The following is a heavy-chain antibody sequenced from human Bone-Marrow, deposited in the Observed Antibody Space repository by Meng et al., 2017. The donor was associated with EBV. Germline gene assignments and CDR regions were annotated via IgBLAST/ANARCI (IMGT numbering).Heavy chain of an antibody. Sequence: AQLVQPGAEVNKPGASVDVSCNASGGTFSREAITWVRQAPGQGLEWMGGIIHIFRTPNYAQKFQGRVTITADESTDTAYMELRSLRSEDTAVYYCARGDGSMVRGYYFDHWGLGTLVTVSS. CDR2: IIHIFRTP. CDR3: ARGDGSMVRGYYFDH. D-gene: IGHD3-10*01. J-gene: IGHJ4*02. CDR1: GGTFSREA. V-gene: IGHV1-69*01.